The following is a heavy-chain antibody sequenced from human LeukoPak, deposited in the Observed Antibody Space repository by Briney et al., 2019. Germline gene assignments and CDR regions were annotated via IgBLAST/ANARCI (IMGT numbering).Heavy chain of an antibody. CDR2: IRHDGSNK. V-gene: IGHV3-30*02. CDR3: AKSYEGATDY. CDR1: GFTFSSYG. J-gene: IGHJ4*02. D-gene: IGHD1-26*01. Sequence: GGSLRLSCAASGFTFSSYGMHWVRQAPGKGLEWVAFIRHDGSNKYYADSVKGRFTISRDNSKNTLYLQMNSLRAEDTAVYYCAKSYEGATDYWGQGTPVTVSS.